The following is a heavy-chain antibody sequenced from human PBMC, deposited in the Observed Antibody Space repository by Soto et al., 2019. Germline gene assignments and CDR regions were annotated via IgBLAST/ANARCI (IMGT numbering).Heavy chain of an antibody. J-gene: IGHJ4*02. Sequence: PXATLSLTCSVSGGSMSEYFWSWMRQSPGKGLEWIGYIYYLGSTDYNPSLKSRVTISVDTSKRQFSLRLTSVTAADTAVYYCARDGYDGSGSPYPAYWGPGTQVTVSS. CDR3: ARDGYDGSGSPYPAY. V-gene: IGHV4-59*01. CDR1: GGSMSEYF. D-gene: IGHD3-10*01. CDR2: IYYLGST.